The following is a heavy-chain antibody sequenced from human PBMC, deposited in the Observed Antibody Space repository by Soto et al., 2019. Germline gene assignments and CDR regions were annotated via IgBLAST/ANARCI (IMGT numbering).Heavy chain of an antibody. J-gene: IGHJ4*02. Sequence: EVQLLESGGGLIQPGGSLRLSCAASGFTFSSYVMNWVRQAPGKGLQGVSAIRGSGTNILYADSVKGRFTISRDNSRNTVYLQMDRLRAEDTAVYYCTKNRSPEGGGPNYFDYWGLGTLVTVSS. V-gene: IGHV3-23*01. CDR1: GFTFSSYV. CDR2: IRGSGTNI. D-gene: IGHD2-15*01. CDR3: TKNRSPEGGGPNYFDY.